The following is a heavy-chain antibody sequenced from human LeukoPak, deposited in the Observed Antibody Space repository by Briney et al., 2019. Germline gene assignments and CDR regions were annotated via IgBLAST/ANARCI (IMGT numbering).Heavy chain of an antibody. CDR1: GGSISSGSYY. D-gene: IGHD3-22*01. CDR3: ARDSYLDTSGSFADYFDS. Sequence: SETLSLTCTVSGGSISSGSYYWSWIRQPAGKGLEWIGRIYTSGSTNYNPSLKSRVTISVDTSKNQFSLKLSSVTAADTAVYYCARDSYLDTSGSFADYFDSWGQGTLVTVSS. V-gene: IGHV4-61*02. J-gene: IGHJ4*02. CDR2: IYTSGST.